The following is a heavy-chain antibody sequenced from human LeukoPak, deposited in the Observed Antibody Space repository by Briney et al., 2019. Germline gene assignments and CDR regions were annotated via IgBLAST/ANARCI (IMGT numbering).Heavy chain of an antibody. CDR3: AQRQGPMSGAYDWSAP. CDR1: GGSIIDYY. J-gene: IGHJ5*02. V-gene: IGHV4-4*09. D-gene: IGHD1-1*01. Sequence: SETVSLTCTVSGGSIIDYYWAWIRQPPGQGLEWIAYIHGGGYTNYNPSLRSRVTISVDTSKKQFSLTVNSVTAADTALYYCAQRQGPMSGAYDWSAPWGQGILVTVSA. CDR2: IHGGGYT.